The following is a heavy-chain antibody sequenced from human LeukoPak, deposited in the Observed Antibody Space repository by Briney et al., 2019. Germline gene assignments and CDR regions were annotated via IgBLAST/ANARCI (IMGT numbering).Heavy chain of an antibody. J-gene: IGHJ3*01. D-gene: IGHD4-17*01. V-gene: IGHV3-23*01. CDR3: AKSFGDYPGYGTFDV. CDR1: GLTFSNYA. Sequence: GGSLRLSCAASGLTFSNYALSWVRQAPEKGLEWVSAISGGGTNTYYADPVKGRFTLSRDNSKKTVYLQMNSLRAEDTAVYYYAKSFGDYPGYGTFDVWGQGTMVTVSS. CDR2: ISGGGTNT.